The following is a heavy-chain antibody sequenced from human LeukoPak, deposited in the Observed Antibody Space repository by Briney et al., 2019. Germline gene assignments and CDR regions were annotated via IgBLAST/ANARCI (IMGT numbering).Heavy chain of an antibody. CDR2: INNDGSST. Sequence: GGSLRLSCAASGFTFSNNWMNWVRQAPGKGLVWVSRINNDGSSTNYADSVKGRFTISRDNAKNTVYLQMNSLRAEDTAVYYCAGSIAPRSFDHWGQGTLVTVSS. CDR3: AGSIAPRSFDH. V-gene: IGHV3-74*01. CDR1: GFTFSNNW. D-gene: IGHD6-6*01. J-gene: IGHJ4*02.